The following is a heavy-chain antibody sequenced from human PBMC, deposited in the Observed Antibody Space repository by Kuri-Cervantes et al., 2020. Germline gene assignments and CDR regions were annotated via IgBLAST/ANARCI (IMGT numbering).Heavy chain of an antibody. V-gene: IGHV3-7*01. CDR1: GFTFSTYW. CDR2: IKQDGSEI. CDR3: GSRY. Sequence: GGSLRLSCAASGFTFSTYWMMWVRQAPGKGLEWVANIKQDGSEIYYVDSVKGRFTISRDNSKTSLFLQMNSLRVDDTAVYYCGSRYWGQGALVTVSS. J-gene: IGHJ4*02.